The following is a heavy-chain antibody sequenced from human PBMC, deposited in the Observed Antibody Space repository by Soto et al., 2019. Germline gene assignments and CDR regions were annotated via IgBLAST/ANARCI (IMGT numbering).Heavy chain of an antibody. D-gene: IGHD6-13*01. J-gene: IGHJ4*02. Sequence: QVQLVESGGGVVQPGRSLRLSCAASGFTFSSYGMHWVRQAPGKGLEWVALISYDGSDKYYADSVKGRFTISRDNSKNTLALQMNSLRVEDTAVYYCGAGQYFSDYWGQGPLVTVSS. CDR3: GAGQYFSDY. CDR1: GFTFSSYG. CDR2: ISYDGSDK. V-gene: IGHV3-30*03.